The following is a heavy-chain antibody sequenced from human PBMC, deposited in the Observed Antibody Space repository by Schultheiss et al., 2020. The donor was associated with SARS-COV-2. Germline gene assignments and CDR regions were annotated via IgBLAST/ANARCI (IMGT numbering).Heavy chain of an antibody. CDR1: GFTFSSYG. V-gene: IGHV3-30*06. J-gene: IGHJ4*02. D-gene: IGHD3-10*01. CDR3: ARDSSLWFGGTSIDY. CDR2: ISYDGSNK. Sequence: GGSLRLSCAASGFTFSSYGMHWVRQAPGKGLEWVAVISYDGSNKYYADSVKGRFTISRDNSKNTLYLQMNSLRAEDTAVYYCARDSSLWFGGTSIDYWGQGTLVTVSS.